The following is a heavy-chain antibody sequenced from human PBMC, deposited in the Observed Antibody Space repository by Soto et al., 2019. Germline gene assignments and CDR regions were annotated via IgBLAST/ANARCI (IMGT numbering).Heavy chain of an antibody. CDR3: TRGGGTSGTNDF. J-gene: IGHJ4*02. D-gene: IGHD1-1*01. Sequence: QLQMQESGPGLVRPSETLSLTCTVSGGSISSTIYNWDWIRQTPGKGLEWIAGIYYSGRTYYNPSLESRVTISVDTSRDQFSLKLRFVTAADTAVYYCTRGGGTSGTNDFWGQGTTVTVSS. CDR1: GGSISSTIYN. V-gene: IGHV4-39*01. CDR2: IYYSGRT.